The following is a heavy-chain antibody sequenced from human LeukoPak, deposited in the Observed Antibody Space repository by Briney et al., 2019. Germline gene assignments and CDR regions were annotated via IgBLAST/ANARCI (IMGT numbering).Heavy chain of an antibody. J-gene: IGHJ3*02. Sequence: GGSLRPSCAASGFTFSSYSMNWVRQAPGKGLEWVSYISSSSSTIYYADSVKGRFTISRDNAKNSLYLQMNSLRAEDTAIFYCAKSLFTSATGTGRAFHIWGQGTRVTVSS. CDR2: ISSSSSTI. CDR1: GFTFSSYS. D-gene: IGHD1-1*01. CDR3: AKSLFTSATGTGRAFHI. V-gene: IGHV3-48*04.